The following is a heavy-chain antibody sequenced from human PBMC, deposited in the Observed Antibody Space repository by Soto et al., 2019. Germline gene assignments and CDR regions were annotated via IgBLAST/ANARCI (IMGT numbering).Heavy chain of an antibody. D-gene: IGHD3-9*01. CDR2: ISSTGSKT. J-gene: IGHJ4*02. CDR3: AREPKPLMTGYYDL. CDR1: GFSMSNHA. V-gene: IGHV3-23*01. Sequence: EARLLESGGGLVQPGGSLRLSCVVSGFSMSNHALTWVRQAPGKGLEWVSSISSTGSKTYYADSIKGRFTISRDNSKNTVFLQMNSLRPDDMAFYFCAREPKPLMTGYYDLWGQGTLVTVSS.